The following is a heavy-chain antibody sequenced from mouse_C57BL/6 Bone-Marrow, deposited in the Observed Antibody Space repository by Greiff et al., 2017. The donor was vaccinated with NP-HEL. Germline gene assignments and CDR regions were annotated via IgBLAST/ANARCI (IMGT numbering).Heavy chain of an antibody. CDR3: AKKGPITTVVAYWYFDV. V-gene: IGHV1-64*01. D-gene: IGHD1-1*01. Sequence: QVQLQQPGAELVKPGASVKLSCKASGYTFTSYWMHWVKQRPGQGLEWIGMIHPNSGSTNYNEKFKSKSKLTVDKSSSTAYMKLSSLTSEDSAVYYCAKKGPITTVVAYWYFDVWGTGTTVTVSS. J-gene: IGHJ1*03. CDR1: GYTFTSYW. CDR2: IHPNSGST.